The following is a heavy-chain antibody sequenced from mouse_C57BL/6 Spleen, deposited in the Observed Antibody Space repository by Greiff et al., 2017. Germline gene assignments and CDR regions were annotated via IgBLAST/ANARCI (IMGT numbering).Heavy chain of an antibody. V-gene: IGHV5-9*01. Sequence: DVHLVESGGGLVKPGGSLKLSCAASGFTFSSYTMSWVRQTPEKRLEWVATISGGGGNTYYPDSVKGRFTISRDNAKNTLYLQMSSLRSEDTALYYCARHDYGSSLDYWGQGTTLTVSS. CDR1: GFTFSSYT. CDR3: ARHDYGSSLDY. J-gene: IGHJ2*01. D-gene: IGHD1-1*01. CDR2: ISGGGGNT.